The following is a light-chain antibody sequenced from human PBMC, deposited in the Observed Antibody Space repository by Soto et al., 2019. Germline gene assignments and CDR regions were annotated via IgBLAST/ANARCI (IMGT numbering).Light chain of an antibody. Sequence: EIVLTQSPGTLSLSPGERATLSCRASQSVSSSYLAWYQHKPGQAPRLLIYGASSRATGIPDRFSGSGSGTDFTLTISRLESEDFAVYYCQRDGNSRAFGQGTKVEIK. CDR3: QRDGNSRA. CDR2: GAS. J-gene: IGKJ1*01. V-gene: IGKV3-20*01. CDR1: QSVSSSY.